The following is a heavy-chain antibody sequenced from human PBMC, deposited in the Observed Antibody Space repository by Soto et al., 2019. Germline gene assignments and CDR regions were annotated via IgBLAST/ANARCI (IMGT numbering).Heavy chain of an antibody. CDR2: VSSTGST. D-gene: IGHD2-2*01. V-gene: IGHV4-4*08. CDR1: GASITQYY. Sequence: PSETLSLTCTVSGASITQYYWNWIRQSPGKGLEWIVSVSSTGSTVYNPSLTSRVTVSLDRSKNQFSLTLSSVTAADTAVYYCARVPDYWGQGILVTVSS. J-gene: IGHJ4*02. CDR3: ARVPDY.